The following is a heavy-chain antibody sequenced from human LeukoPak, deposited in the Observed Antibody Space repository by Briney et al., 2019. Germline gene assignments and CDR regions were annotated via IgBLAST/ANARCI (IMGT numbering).Heavy chain of an antibody. CDR2: IYTSGST. D-gene: IGHD2-2*01. CDR1: GGSISSGSYY. V-gene: IGHV4-61*02. J-gene: IGHJ3*02. Sequence: SETLSLTCTVSGGSISSGSYYWSWIRQPAGKGLEWIGRIYTSGSTNYNPSLKSRVTMSVDTSKNQFSLKLSSVTVADTAVYYCARADIVVVPAGAFDIWGQGTMVTVSS. CDR3: ARADIVVVPAGAFDI.